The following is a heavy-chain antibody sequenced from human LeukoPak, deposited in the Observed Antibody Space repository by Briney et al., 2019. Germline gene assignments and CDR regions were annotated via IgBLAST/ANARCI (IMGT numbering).Heavy chain of an antibody. V-gene: IGHV3-23*01. CDR1: GFTFSSYA. Sequence: GGSLRLSCAASGFTFSSYAMCWVRQAPGKGLEWVSAISGSGGSTYYADSVKGRFTISRDNSKNTLYLQMNSLRAEDTAVYYCAKVNGGSGSYHSLRYFQHWGQGTLVTVSS. CDR3: AKVNGGSGSYHSLRYFQH. D-gene: IGHD1-26*01. CDR2: ISGSGGST. J-gene: IGHJ1*01.